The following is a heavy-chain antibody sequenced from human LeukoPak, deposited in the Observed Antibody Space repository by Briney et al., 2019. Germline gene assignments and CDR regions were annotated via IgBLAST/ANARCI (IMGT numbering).Heavy chain of an antibody. D-gene: IGHD2-2*01. J-gene: IGHJ4*02. CDR2: INPSGGST. CDR3: AGASIVVPAAIFRLDY. Sequence: ASVKVSCKASGYTFTSYYMHWVRQAPGQGLEWMGIINPSGGSTSYAQKFQGRVTMTRDTSTSTVYMELSSLRSEDTAVYYCAGASIVVPAAIFRLDYWGQGTLVTASS. CDR1: GYTFTSYY. V-gene: IGHV1-46*01.